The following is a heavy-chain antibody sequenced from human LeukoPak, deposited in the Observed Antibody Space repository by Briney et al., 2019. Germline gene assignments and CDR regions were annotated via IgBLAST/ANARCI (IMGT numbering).Heavy chain of an antibody. V-gene: IGHV1-2*02. Sequence: ASVKVSCKASGYTFTGYYMHWVRRAPGQGLEWMGWINPNSGGINYAQKFQGRVTMTRDTSISTAYMELSRLRSDDTAVYYCARGGRWRAFDIWGQGTMVTVSS. CDR3: ARGGRWRAFDI. J-gene: IGHJ3*02. D-gene: IGHD2-15*01. CDR1: GYTFTGYY. CDR2: INPNSGGI.